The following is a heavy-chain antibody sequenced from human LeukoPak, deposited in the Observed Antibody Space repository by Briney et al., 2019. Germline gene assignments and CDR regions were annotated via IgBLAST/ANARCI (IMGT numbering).Heavy chain of an antibody. V-gene: IGHV4-30-2*01. J-gene: IGHJ4*01. Sequence: SETLSLTCAVYGGSISSGGYSWSWIRQPPGKGLEWIGYIYHGGSTYYNPSLKSRGTISVDRSKNQFSLKLSSVTAADTAVYYCARDPAYFAAFDYWGHGTLVTVSS. CDR2: IYHGGST. CDR3: ARDPAYFAAFDY. CDR1: GGSISSGGYS. D-gene: IGHD3-9*01.